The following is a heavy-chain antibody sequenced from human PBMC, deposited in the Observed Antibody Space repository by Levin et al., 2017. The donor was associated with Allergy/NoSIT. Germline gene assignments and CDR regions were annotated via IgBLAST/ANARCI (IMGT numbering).Heavy chain of an antibody. J-gene: IGHJ5*02. CDR2: ISWNSGSI. CDR1: GFTFDDYA. CDR3: AKGGVSAATPLSWFDP. V-gene: IGHV3-9*01. Sequence: SLKISCAASGFTFDDYAMHWVRQAPGKGLEWVSGISWNSGSIGYADSVKGRFTISRDNAKNSLYLQMNSLRAEDTALYYCAKGGVSAATPLSWFDPWGQGTLVTVSS. D-gene: IGHD2-15*01.